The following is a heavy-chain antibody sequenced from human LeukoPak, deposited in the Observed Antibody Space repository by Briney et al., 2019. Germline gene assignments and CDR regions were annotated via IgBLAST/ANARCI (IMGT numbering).Heavy chain of an antibody. CDR2: FDPEDGET. Sequence: ASVKVSCKVSGYTLTELSMHWVRQAPGKGLEWMGGFDPEDGETIYAQKFQGRVTMTEDTSTDTAYMELSSLRSEDTAVYYCATDGYCSGGSCYRSYYCGMDVWGQGTMVTVSS. CDR1: GYTLTELS. CDR3: ATDGYCSGGSCYRSYYCGMDV. J-gene: IGHJ6*02. D-gene: IGHD2-15*01. V-gene: IGHV1-24*01.